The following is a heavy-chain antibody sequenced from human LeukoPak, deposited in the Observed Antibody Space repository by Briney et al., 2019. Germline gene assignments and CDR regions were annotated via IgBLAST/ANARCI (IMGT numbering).Heavy chain of an antibody. Sequence: GGSLRLSCAASGFTFSSYGMHWVRQAPGKRLEWVAVIWYDGSNKYYADSVKGRFTISRDNSKNTLYLQMNSLRAEDTAVYYCARGDYYGSGSQGYWGQGTLVTVSS. CDR3: ARGDYYGSGSQGY. D-gene: IGHD3-10*01. V-gene: IGHV3-33*01. CDR2: IWYDGSNK. CDR1: GFTFSSYG. J-gene: IGHJ4*02.